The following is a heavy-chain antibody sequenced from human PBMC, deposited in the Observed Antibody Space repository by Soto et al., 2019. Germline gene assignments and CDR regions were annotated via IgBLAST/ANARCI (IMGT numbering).Heavy chain of an antibody. J-gene: IGHJ3*02. Sequence: SETLSLTCTVSGGSISSGPYSWGWIRQPPGKGLEWIGYIYYSGSTNYNPSLKSRVTISVDTSKNQFSLKLSSVTAADTAVYYCARGYSGSYYDFSPDAFDIWGQGTMVTVSS. CDR2: IYYSGST. CDR3: ARGYSGSYYDFSPDAFDI. CDR1: GGSISSGPYS. V-gene: IGHV4-61*01. D-gene: IGHD1-26*01.